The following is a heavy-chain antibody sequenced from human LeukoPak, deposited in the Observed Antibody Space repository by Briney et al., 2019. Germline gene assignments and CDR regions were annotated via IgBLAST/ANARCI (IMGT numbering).Heavy chain of an antibody. J-gene: IGHJ4*02. CDR1: GFTFGTYA. D-gene: IGHD1-26*01. V-gene: IGHV3-23*01. CDR3: AKDQVGVHYN. Sequence: GGSLRLSCAASGFTFGTYAMNWVRQAPGKGLEWVSALSGSGGGTFYADSVKGRFTISRDNSKKTLYLQMNSLRAEDTAVYYCAKDQVGVHYNWGQGTLVTVSS. CDR2: LSGSGGGT.